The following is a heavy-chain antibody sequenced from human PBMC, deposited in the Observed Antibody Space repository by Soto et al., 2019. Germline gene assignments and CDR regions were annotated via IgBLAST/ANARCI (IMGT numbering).Heavy chain of an antibody. Sequence: EVPLVESGGGLIQPGGSLRLSCAASGFTVSANCMNWVRQAPGKGLQWVSLLYSGGATFYADSVKGRFTISRDSSKNTVYLQMDSLRAEDTAVYYCAGQSANDYGDPNDALDIWGLGTMVTVSS. V-gene: IGHV3-53*01. CDR3: AGQSANDYGDPNDALDI. D-gene: IGHD4-17*01. CDR2: LYSGGAT. CDR1: GFTVSANC. J-gene: IGHJ3*02.